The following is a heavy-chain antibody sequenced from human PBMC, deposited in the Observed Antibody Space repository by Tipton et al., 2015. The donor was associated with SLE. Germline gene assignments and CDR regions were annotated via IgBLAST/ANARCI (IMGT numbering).Heavy chain of an antibody. D-gene: IGHD6-13*01. CDR2: ISYDGSTK. Sequence: RSLRLSCAASGFTFSSYDMHWVRQAPGKGLEWVAVISYDGSTKYYADSVKGRFTISRDNSKNTLVPQMNSLRAEDTAVYYCARVLGSYYGMDVWGQGTTVTVSS. CDR3: ARVLGSYYGMDV. J-gene: IGHJ6*02. CDR1: GFTFSSYD. V-gene: IGHV3-30*04.